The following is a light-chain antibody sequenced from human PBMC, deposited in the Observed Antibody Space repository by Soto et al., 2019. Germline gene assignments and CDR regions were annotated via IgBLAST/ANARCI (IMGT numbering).Light chain of an antibody. V-gene: IGKV1-5*01. CDR2: DAS. Sequence: IQMTHSPSTLSASVGDEVTITCRASQGIVRWLAWYQQKPGKAPNLLIYDASSLESGVPSRFSGSGAGTEFTLTINSLQPDDVATYYCQHYYGFSRTLGQGTKVDIK. J-gene: IGKJ1*01. CDR3: QHYYGFSRT. CDR1: QGIVRW.